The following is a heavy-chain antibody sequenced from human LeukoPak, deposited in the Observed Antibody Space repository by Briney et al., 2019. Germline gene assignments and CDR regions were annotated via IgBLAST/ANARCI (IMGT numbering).Heavy chain of an antibody. D-gene: IGHD3-3*01. J-gene: IGHJ5*02. Sequence: GASVKVSCKASGYTFTSYDINWVRQATGQGLEWMGWMNPNSGNTGYAQKFQGRVTMTRNTSISTAYMELSSLRSEDTAVYYCARTYYGFWSGPHLGEDWFDPWGQGTLVTVSS. CDR1: GYTFTSYD. V-gene: IGHV1-8*01. CDR2: MNPNSGNT. CDR3: ARTYYGFWSGPHLGEDWFDP.